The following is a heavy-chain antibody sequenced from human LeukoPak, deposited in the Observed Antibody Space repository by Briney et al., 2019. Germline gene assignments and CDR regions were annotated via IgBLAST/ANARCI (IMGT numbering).Heavy chain of an antibody. CDR2: IRYDGSYK. V-gene: IGHV3-30*02. Sequence: GGSLRLYCGAFGLTFYIYGMHWVRQAPGKGLEWVAFIRYDGSYKYYADSVKGRFTISRDNSKNTLYLQMDSLRAEDTAVYYCAKDRLAYYYDSSGHTTVPWFDPWGQGTLVTVSS. J-gene: IGHJ5*02. CDR1: GLTFYIYG. D-gene: IGHD3-22*01. CDR3: AKDRLAYYYDSSGHTTVPWFDP.